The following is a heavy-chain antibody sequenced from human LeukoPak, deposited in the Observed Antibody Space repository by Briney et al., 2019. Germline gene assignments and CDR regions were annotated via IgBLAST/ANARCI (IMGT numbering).Heavy chain of an antibody. D-gene: IGHD3-22*01. V-gene: IGHV1-46*01. CDR1: GYTFTSYY. J-gene: IGHJ4*02. CDR3: ARDQYYYDSSGYIRGISFDY. CDR2: INPSGGST. Sequence: ASVNVSCKASGYTFTSYYMHWVRQAPGQGLEWMGIINPSGGSTSYAQKFQGRVTMTRDTSTSTVYMELSSLRSEDTAVYYCARDQYYYDSSGYIRGISFDYWGQGTLVTVSS.